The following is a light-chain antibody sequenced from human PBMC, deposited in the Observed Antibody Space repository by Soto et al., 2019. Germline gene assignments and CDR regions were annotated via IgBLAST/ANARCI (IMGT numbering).Light chain of an antibody. CDR1: SSNIGAGYD. Sequence: QSVLTQPPSVSGAPGQRVTISCTGSSSNIGAGYDVHWYQQLPGTAPKLLIYGNNNRPSGVPDRVSGSKSGTSAALAITGLQAEDEADYYCQSYDSSLSSYVFGTGTKLTVL. V-gene: IGLV1-40*01. J-gene: IGLJ1*01. CDR2: GNN. CDR3: QSYDSSLSSYV.